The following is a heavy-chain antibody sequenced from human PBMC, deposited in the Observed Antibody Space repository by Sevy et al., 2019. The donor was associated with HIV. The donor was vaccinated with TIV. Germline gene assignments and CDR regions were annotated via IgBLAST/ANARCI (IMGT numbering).Heavy chain of an antibody. Sequence: SETLSLTCIVSGDSVTSSPHYWTWIRQPPGKGLEWIAYIYYTGNTNYNPSLRDRVTISVDISKNQFSLKLSSVTAADPAVYYCARVVGESCSGGTCSGWFDPWGQGTQVTVSS. CDR2: IYYTGNT. CDR1: GDSVTSSPHY. D-gene: IGHD2-15*01. CDR3: ARVVGESCSGGTCSGWFDP. V-gene: IGHV4-61*01. J-gene: IGHJ5*02.